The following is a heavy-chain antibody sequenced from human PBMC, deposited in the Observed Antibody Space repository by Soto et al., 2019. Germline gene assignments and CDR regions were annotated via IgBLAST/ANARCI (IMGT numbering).Heavy chain of an antibody. V-gene: IGHV1-18*01. CDR3: AREGYCSSGSCALYSHDFFGVDV. CDR2: ISTYNSNT. Sequence: QVQLVQSGAEVKKPGASVKVSCKASHYSFARYGISWVRQAPGQGLEWMGWISTYNSNTKYAQKFQGRVTTTTDTPTSTAYMNLRSLTSDDTAVYYCAREGYCSSGSCALYSHDFFGVDVWGQGTTVTVSS. D-gene: IGHD2-15*01. CDR1: HYSFARYG. J-gene: IGHJ6*02.